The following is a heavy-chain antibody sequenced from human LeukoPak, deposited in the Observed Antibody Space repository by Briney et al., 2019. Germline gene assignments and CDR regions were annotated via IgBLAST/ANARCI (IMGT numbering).Heavy chain of an antibody. D-gene: IGHD1-26*01. V-gene: IGHV4-31*03. CDR3: ARGPYYSGSYNWFDP. CDR2: IYYSGST. J-gene: IGHJ5*02. CDR1: GGSISSGGYY. Sequence: SETLSLTCTVSGGSISSGGYYWSWIRPHPGKGLEWIGYIYYSGSTYYNPSLKSRVTISVDTSKNQFSLKLSSVTAADTAVYYCARGPYYSGSYNWFDPWGQGTLVTVSS.